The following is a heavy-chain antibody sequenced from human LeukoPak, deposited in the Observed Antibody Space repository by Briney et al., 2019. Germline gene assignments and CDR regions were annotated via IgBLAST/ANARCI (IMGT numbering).Heavy chain of an antibody. Sequence: SESLSLTCAVYGGTFNIYYMSWVRQPPGKGLEWIGEINHSGNSKYNPSLKSGVTISVDTSKNQSSFMLSSVPPADTAVYYCARGSWLYGITPYSYSYYMDVWGKGKAVTVSS. CDR2: INHSGNS. J-gene: IGHJ6*03. D-gene: IGHD3-22*01. CDR3: ARGSWLYGITPYSYSYYMDV. V-gene: IGHV4-34*01. CDR1: GGTFNIYY.